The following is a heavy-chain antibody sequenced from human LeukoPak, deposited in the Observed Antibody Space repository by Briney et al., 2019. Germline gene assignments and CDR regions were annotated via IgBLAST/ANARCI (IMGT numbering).Heavy chain of an antibody. V-gene: IGHV5-51*01. CDR1: GYSFTNYW. J-gene: IGHJ5*02. D-gene: IGHD3-10*01. CDR3: ARERGSGSSWFDP. Sequence: GESLKISCKASGYSFTNYWIGWVRQMPGKGLEWMAIIYPANSDTRYSASFQGQVTISADTSITTAYLQWSSLTASDTAMYYCARERGSGSSWFDPWGQGTLVTVSS. CDR2: IYPANSDT.